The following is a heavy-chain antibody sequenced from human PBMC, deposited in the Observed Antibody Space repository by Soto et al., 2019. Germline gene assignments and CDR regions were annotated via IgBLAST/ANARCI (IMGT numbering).Heavy chain of an antibody. CDR3: AKDRPGPTHHFFFYYMDV. J-gene: IGHJ6*03. V-gene: IGHV3-30*18. Sequence: QVQLVESGGGVVQPGKSLTLSCAASGFDFSITGINWVRQAPGKGLEWVAVISYDEGHAFYADSVKGRFTIPRDNSKNALFLQMNSLRGDYTAVYFCAKDRPGPTHHFFFYYMDVRGKGTTVLVSS. CDR1: GFDFSITG. CDR2: ISYDEGHA. D-gene: IGHD1-1*01.